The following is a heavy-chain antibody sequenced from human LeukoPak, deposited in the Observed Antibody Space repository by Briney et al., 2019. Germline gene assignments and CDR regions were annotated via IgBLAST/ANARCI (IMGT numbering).Heavy chain of an antibody. CDR2: IYTSGST. D-gene: IGHD3-10*01. CDR1: GGSISSGSYY. CDR3: ARGERGDDAFDI. Sequence: PSETLSLTCTVSGGSISSGSYYWSWIRQPAGKGLEWIGRIYTSGSTNYNPSLKSRVTISVDTSKNQFSLKLNSVTAADTAVYYCARGERGDDAFDIWGQGTMVTVSS. V-gene: IGHV4-61*02. J-gene: IGHJ3*02.